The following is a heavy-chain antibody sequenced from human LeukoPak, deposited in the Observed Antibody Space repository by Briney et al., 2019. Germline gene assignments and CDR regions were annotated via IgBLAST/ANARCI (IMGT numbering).Heavy chain of an antibody. Sequence: PSETLSLTCTVSGYSISSGYYWGWIRQPPGKGLEWLGSIYHSGSTYYNPSLKSRVTISVDTSKNQFSLKLSSVTAADTAVYYCARMTTVTTAVDYWGQGTLVTVSS. V-gene: IGHV4-38-2*02. CDR2: IYHSGST. CDR3: ARMTTVTTAVDY. CDR1: GYSISSGYY. D-gene: IGHD4-17*01. J-gene: IGHJ4*02.